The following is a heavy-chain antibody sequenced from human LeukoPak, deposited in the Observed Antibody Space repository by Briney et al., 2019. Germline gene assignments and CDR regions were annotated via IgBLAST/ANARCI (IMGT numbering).Heavy chain of an antibody. CDR3: AKSFWWFGEFSPFDY. D-gene: IGHD3-10*01. J-gene: IGHJ4*02. Sequence: GGSLRLSCAASGFTFSNYAMSWVRQAPGKGLEWVADIKQDGSEKYYVHSVKGRFTISRQNAKNSLFLQMNSLRAEDTAVYYCAKSFWWFGEFSPFDYWGQGTLVTVSS. CDR2: IKQDGSEK. CDR1: GFTFSNYA. V-gene: IGHV3-7*01.